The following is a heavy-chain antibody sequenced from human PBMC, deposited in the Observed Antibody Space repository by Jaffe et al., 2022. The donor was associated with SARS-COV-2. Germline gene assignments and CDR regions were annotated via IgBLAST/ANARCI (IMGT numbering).Heavy chain of an antibody. D-gene: IGHD7-27*01. Sequence: EVQLVESGGGLVKPGGSLRLSCAASGFTFRTYSMNWVRQAPGRGLEWVSYISSSSSYIYYADSVKGRFTISRDNAKNSLYMQMNSLRAEDTAVYYCARDQAGGTGDLGYWGQGTLVTVSS. CDR1: GFTFRTYS. CDR2: ISSSSSYI. J-gene: IGHJ4*02. CDR3: ARDQAGGTGDLGY. V-gene: IGHV3-21*01.